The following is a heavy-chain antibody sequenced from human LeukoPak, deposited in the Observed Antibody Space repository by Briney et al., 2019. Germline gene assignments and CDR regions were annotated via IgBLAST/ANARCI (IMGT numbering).Heavy chain of an antibody. Sequence: ASVKVSCKASGYTFTSHDINWVRQATGQGLEWMGWMNPNNGNAGYAQKFQGRATITRNTSINTAYMELNSLRSEDTAVYYCARAMRTAIDRHWFDPSGQGTLVTVSS. V-gene: IGHV1-8*03. CDR2: MNPNNGNA. CDR1: GYTFTSHD. CDR3: ARAMRTAIDRHWFDP. D-gene: IGHD5-18*01. J-gene: IGHJ5*02.